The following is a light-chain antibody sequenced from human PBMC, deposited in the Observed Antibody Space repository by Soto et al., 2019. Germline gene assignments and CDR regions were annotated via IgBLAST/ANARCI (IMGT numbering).Light chain of an antibody. Sequence: SVLTQPPSASGTPGQRVTMSCCLIGSKIGINTVNWYQQVPGTAPKLLIYTDNQRPSGVPDRFSGSKSGTSASLAISGLQSEDEADYYCAAWDDSLNGLYVFGTGTKVTVL. CDR3: AAWDDSLNGLYV. CDR1: GSKIGINT. V-gene: IGLV1-44*01. CDR2: TDN. J-gene: IGLJ1*01.